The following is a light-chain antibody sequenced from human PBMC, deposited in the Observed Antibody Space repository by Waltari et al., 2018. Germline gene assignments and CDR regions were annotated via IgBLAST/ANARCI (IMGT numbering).Light chain of an antibody. Sequence: EIVLTQSPGTLSLSPGERATLSCRASQSVCRTLAWYQQKPGQAPRLLIHGAPSRATYIPDRLSGSGSGTDFSLTINRLEPEDVAVYFCQHYVRLPATFGQGTKVEIK. CDR1: QSVCRT. J-gene: IGKJ1*01. V-gene: IGKV3-20*01. CDR2: GAP. CDR3: QHYVRLPAT.